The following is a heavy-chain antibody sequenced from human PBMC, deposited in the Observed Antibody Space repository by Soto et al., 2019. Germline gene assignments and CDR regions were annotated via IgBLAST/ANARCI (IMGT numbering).Heavy chain of an antibody. V-gene: IGHV4-39*01. CDR2: IYYSGST. J-gene: IGHJ5*02. CDR1: GGSISSSSYY. CDR3: ARGAVRYSSSQEFNWFDP. Sequence: SETLSLTCTVSGGSISSSSYYWGWIRQPPGKGLEWIGSIYYSGSTYYNPSLKSRVTISVDTSKNQFSLKLSSVTAADTAVYYCARGAVRYSSSQEFNWFDPWGQGTLVTVSS. D-gene: IGHD6-13*01.